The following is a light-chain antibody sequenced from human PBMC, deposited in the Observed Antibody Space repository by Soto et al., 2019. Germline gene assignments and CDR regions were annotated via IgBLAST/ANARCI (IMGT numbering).Light chain of an antibody. V-gene: IGLV2-8*01. CDR3: SSYAGRQNVV. J-gene: IGLJ2*01. CDR2: EVS. CDR1: SSDVGGYNY. Sequence: QSALTQPPSASGSPGQSVTISCTGTSSDVGGYNYVSWYQQHPGKAPKLMIYEVSKRPSGVPDRFSGSKSGNTASLTVSGLQAEDEAGYYCSSYAGRQNVVFGGGTKVTVL.